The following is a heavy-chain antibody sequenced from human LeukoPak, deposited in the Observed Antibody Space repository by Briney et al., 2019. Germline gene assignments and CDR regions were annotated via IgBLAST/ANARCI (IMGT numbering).Heavy chain of an antibody. Sequence: GGSLRLSCAASGFTFSSYGMSWVRQAPGQGPEWVSGITWNGGSTDYAASVKGRFTISRDNAKNSLYLRMNSLRDEDTALYYCVRGGGSIRHSYYYYVDVWGKGTSVTVSS. CDR3: VRGGGSIRHSYYYYVDV. J-gene: IGHJ6*03. CDR1: GFTFSSYG. V-gene: IGHV3-20*04. D-gene: IGHD2-15*01. CDR2: ITWNGGST.